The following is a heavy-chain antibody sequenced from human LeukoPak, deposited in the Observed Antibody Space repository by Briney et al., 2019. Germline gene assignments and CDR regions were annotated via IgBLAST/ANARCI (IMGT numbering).Heavy chain of an antibody. CDR2: ISAYNGYT. V-gene: IGHV1-18*01. CDR3: ARALARDVYNINWFDP. CDR1: GYTFTSYA. D-gene: IGHD5-24*01. Sequence: ASVKVSCKASGYTFTSYAISWVRQAPGRGLEWMGWISAYNGYTNYAQNLQGRVTMTTDTSTSTAYMELTSLRSDDTAVYYCARALARDVYNINWFDPWGQGTLVTVSS. J-gene: IGHJ5*02.